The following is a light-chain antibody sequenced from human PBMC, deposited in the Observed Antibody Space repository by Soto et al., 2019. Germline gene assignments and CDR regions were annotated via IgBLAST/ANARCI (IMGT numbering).Light chain of an antibody. J-gene: IGLJ3*02. CDR2: GNX. CDR1: SSNIGAGYD. Sequence: QSVLTQPPSVSGAPGQRVTISCTGSSSNIGAGYDVHWYQQLPGTDTKLLICGNXNRXXXXXDRXXGSKSGTSASLAITGLQAXDEADYYCQSYDSSLSGWVFGGGTKLTVL. CDR3: QSYDSSLSGWV. V-gene: IGLV1-40*01.